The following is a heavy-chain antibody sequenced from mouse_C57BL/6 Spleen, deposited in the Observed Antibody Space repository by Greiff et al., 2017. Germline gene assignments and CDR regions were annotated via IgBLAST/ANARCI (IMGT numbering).Heavy chain of an antibody. CDR3: ARCDYDQYFDV. CDR2: ILPGGGST. CDR1: GYTFTGYW. V-gene: IGHV1-9*01. Sequence: QVQLQQSGAELMKPGASVKLSCKATGYTFTGYWIEWVKQRPGHGLEWIGEILPGGGSTNYNEKFKGKATFTADTSSNTAYMQLSSLTTEDSALYYCARCDYDQYFDVWGTGTTVTVSS. J-gene: IGHJ1*03. D-gene: IGHD2-13*01.